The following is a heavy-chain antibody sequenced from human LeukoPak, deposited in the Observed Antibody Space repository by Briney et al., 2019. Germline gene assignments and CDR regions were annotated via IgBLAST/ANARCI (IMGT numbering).Heavy chain of an antibody. CDR1: GFTFDDYG. Sequence: PGGSLRLSCAASGFTFDDYGMSWVRQAPGKGLEWVSGINWNGGSTGYADSVKGRFPISRDNAKNSLYLQMNSLRAEDTALYYCARVYDYGGNYAFDIWGQGTMVTVSS. CDR2: INWNGGST. V-gene: IGHV3-20*04. J-gene: IGHJ3*02. CDR3: ARVYDYGGNYAFDI. D-gene: IGHD4-23*01.